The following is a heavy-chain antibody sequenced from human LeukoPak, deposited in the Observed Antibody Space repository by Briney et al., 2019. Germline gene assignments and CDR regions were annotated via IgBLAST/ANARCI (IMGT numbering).Heavy chain of an antibody. D-gene: IGHD1-14*01. V-gene: IGHV3-11*06. Sequence: GRFTISRDNTKNSLYLQMNSLRAEDTAVYYCARDNPAAFDIWGQGTMVTVSS. J-gene: IGHJ3*02. CDR3: ARDNPAAFDI.